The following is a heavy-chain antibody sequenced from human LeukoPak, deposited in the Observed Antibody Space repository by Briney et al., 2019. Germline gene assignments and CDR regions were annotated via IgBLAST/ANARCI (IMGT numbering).Heavy chain of an antibody. V-gene: IGHV4-38-2*02. Sequence: PSETLSLTCAVSGYSISSGYYWGWIRQPPGKGLEWIGSIYHSGSTYYNPSLKSRVTISVDTSKNQFSLKLSSVTAADTAVYYCAREDPKWGSGWYDNWFDPWGQGTLVTVSS. CDR1: GYSISSGYY. CDR3: AREDPKWGSGWYDNWFDP. CDR2: IYHSGST. J-gene: IGHJ5*02. D-gene: IGHD6-19*01.